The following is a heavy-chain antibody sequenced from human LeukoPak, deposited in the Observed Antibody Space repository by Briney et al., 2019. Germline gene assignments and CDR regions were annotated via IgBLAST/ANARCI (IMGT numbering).Heavy chain of an antibody. CDR3: ARGAMVRGVIITFWYFDL. Sequence: PSETLSLTCTVSGGSISSYYWSWIRQPPGKGLEWIGYIYYSGSTNYNPSLKSRVTISVDTSKNQFSLKLSSVTAADTAVYYCARGAMVRGVIITFWYFDLWGRGTLVTVSS. V-gene: IGHV4-59*01. D-gene: IGHD3-10*01. J-gene: IGHJ2*01. CDR1: GGSISSYY. CDR2: IYYSGST.